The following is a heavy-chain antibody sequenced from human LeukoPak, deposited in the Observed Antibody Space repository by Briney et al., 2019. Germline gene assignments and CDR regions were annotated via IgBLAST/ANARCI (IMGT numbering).Heavy chain of an antibody. D-gene: IGHD2-15*01. CDR1: GGSISSSSYY. V-gene: IGHV4-39*01. CDR2: IYYSGST. Sequence: SETLSLTCTVSGGSISSSSYYWGWIRQPPGKGLEWIGSIYYSGSTYYNPSLKSRVTISVDTSKNQFSLKLSSVTAADTAVYYCARLDCGGGSCYHAFDYWGQGTLVTVSS. J-gene: IGHJ4*02. CDR3: ARLDCGGGSCYHAFDY.